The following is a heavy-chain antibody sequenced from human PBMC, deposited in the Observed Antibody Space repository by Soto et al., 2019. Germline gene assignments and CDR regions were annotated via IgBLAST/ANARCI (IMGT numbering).Heavy chain of an antibody. CDR2: KSGSGSST. V-gene: IGHV3-23*01. Sequence: GSLRLSIAASGFTFSSYTMSLVLHAPGKGLGWVSAKSGSGSSTYYAVSVKGRFTISRDNSKNTLYLQMNSLRAEDTAVYYCAKDQQWLVRVVFDLWGRGTLVTVSS. CDR1: GFTFSSYT. CDR3: AKDQQWLVRVVFDL. D-gene: IGHD6-19*01. J-gene: IGHJ2*01.